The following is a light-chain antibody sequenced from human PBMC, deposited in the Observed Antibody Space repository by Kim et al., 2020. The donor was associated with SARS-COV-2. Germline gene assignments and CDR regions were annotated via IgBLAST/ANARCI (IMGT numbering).Light chain of an antibody. Sequence: GQSLTISCSGTSSDVGLYNYVSWYQQHPGKAPKLMIYDVDERPSGVSTRFSGSKSGDTASLTISGLQTEDEADYYCSSYTSSTTWVFGGGTQLTVL. CDR1: SSDVGLYNY. CDR3: SSYTSSTTWV. V-gene: IGLV2-14*04. CDR2: DVD. J-gene: IGLJ3*02.